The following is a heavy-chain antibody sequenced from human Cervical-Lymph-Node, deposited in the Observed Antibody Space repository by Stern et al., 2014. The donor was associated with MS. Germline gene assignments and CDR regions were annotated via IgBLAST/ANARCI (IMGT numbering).Heavy chain of an antibody. V-gene: IGHV3-33*01. Sequence: MQLVESGGGVVQPGRSLRLSCAASGFTFSNYGMHWVRQAPGKGLEWLAVIWYDGNKKYYADSVKGRFTISRDKSKNTLFLQMSSLTAEDTALYYCARGNWNYEGMGYWGQGTLVTVSS. J-gene: IGHJ4*02. CDR3: ARGNWNYEGMGY. CDR1: GFTFSNYG. D-gene: IGHD1-7*01. CDR2: IWYDGNKK.